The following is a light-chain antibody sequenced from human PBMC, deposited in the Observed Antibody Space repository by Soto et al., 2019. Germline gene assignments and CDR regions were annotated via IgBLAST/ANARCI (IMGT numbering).Light chain of an antibody. Sequence: EIVMTQSPATLSVSPGERVTLSCRASQIVSSDLAWYQQNSGQAPSLLIYGASTRATGIPVRFSGSGSGAEFTLTISSLQSEDFAVYYCQQYNKWPPYTFGQGTKVDIK. V-gene: IGKV3-15*01. J-gene: IGKJ2*01. CDR2: GAS. CDR3: QQYNKWPPYT. CDR1: QIVSSD.